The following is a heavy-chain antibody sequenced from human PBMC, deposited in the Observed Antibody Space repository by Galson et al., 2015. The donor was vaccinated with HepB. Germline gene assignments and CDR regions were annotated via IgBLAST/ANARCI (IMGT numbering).Heavy chain of an antibody. D-gene: IGHD4-17*01. CDR2: ISYDGSNK. J-gene: IGHJ4*02. CDR1: GFTFSSYG. V-gene: IGHV3-30*18. Sequence: SLRLSCAASGFTFSSYGMHWVRQAPGRGLEWVAVISYDGSNKYYADSVKGRFTISRDNSKNTLYLQMNSLRAEDTAVYYCANGDYGYFDYWGQGTLVPSPQ. CDR3: ANGDYGYFDY.